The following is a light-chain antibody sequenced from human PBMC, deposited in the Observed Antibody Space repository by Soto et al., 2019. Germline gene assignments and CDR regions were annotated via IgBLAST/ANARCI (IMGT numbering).Light chain of an antibody. CDR2: FVS. CDR3: QQSYSTLLT. V-gene: IGKV1-39*01. CDR1: QSISTY. J-gene: IGKJ4*01. Sequence: DIQMTQSPSSLSASVGDRVTITCRASQSISTYLNWYQQKPGKAPKLLIYFVSNLESGVPSRFSGSGSGTDFTLTITSLQPEDFATYYCQQSYSTLLTFGGGTKVDIK.